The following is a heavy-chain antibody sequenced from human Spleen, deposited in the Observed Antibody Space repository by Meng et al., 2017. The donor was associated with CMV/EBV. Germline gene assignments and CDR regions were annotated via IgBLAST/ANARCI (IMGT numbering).Heavy chain of an antibody. D-gene: IGHD3-3*01. Sequence: SETLFLTCTVSGGSISSSSYYWGWIRQPPGKGLEWIGSIYYSGSTYYNPSLKSRVTISVDTSKNQFSLKLSSVTAADTAVYYCARAPGSFWSGYFQHWGQGTLVTVSS. CDR3: ARAPGSFWSGYFQH. CDR1: GGSISSSSYY. CDR2: IYYSGST. V-gene: IGHV4-39*01. J-gene: IGHJ1*01.